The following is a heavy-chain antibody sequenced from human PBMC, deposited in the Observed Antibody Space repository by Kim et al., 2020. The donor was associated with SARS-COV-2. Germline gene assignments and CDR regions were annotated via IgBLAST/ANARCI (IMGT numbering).Heavy chain of an antibody. J-gene: IGHJ4*02. V-gene: IGHV4-61*02. CDR3: ARAAAVSFDC. CDR2: ISTSGST. Sequence: SETPSLTCTVSGASITSGSYYWTWIRQPAGKGLEWIGRISTSGSTNYNPSLKSRLTISLDTSKNQFSLKVNSVTAADTAIYYCARAAAVSFDCWGQGTLVTVSS. CDR1: GASITSGSYY. D-gene: IGHD6-13*01.